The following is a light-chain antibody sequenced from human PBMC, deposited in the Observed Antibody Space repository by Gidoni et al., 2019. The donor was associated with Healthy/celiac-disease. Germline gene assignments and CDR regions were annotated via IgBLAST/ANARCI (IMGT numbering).Light chain of an antibody. V-gene: IGLV3-1*01. Sequence: SYELTQPPLVSVSPGQTASITCSGDKLGDKYACWYQQKQGQAPVLVIYQDSKRPSGIPERFSGSNSGNTATLTISGTQAMDEADYYCQAWDSSTYYVFGTGTKVTVL. CDR1: KLGDKY. CDR2: QDS. J-gene: IGLJ1*01. CDR3: QAWDSSTYYV.